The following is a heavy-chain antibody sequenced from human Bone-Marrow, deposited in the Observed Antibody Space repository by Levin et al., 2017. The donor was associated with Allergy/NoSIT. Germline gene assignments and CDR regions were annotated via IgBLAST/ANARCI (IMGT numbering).Heavy chain of an antibody. V-gene: IGHV3-9*01. CDR1: GFTFDDYA. CDR3: TKDKSGYSYGYKAAFDI. CDR2: ISWNSGSI. D-gene: IGHD5-18*01. Sequence: SLKISCAASGFTFDDYAMHWVRQAPGKGLEWVSGISWNSGSIGYADSVKGRFTISRDNAKNSLYLQMNSLRAEDTALYYCTKDKSGYSYGYKAAFDIWGQGTMVTVSS. J-gene: IGHJ3*02.